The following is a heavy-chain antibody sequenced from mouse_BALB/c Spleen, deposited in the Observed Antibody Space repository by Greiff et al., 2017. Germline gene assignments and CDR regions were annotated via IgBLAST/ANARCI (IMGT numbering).Heavy chain of an antibody. CDR2: IYPGDGDT. J-gene: IGHJ2*01. CDR1: GYTFTSYW. Sequence: VQLVESGAELARPGASVKLSCKASGYTFTSYWMQWVKQRPGQGLEWIGAIYPGDGDTRYTQKFKGKATLTADKSSSTAYMQLSSLASEDSAVYYCASGGYGNYFDYWGQGTTLTVSS. CDR3: ASGGYGNYFDY. V-gene: IGHV1-87*01. D-gene: IGHD2-10*02.